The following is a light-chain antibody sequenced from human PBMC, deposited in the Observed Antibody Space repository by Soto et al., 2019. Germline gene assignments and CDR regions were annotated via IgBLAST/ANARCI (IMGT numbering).Light chain of an antibody. CDR2: GAS. J-gene: IGKJ1*01. CDR1: QSVSTN. Sequence: EIVMAQSPATLSVSPGERATVSCRASQSVSTNLVWYQQKPGQAPRLLIYGASTRATGVPGRFSGTGSGTEFTLTISSLQSEDSAVYYCQQYNHWWTFGQGTKVDI. CDR3: QQYNHWWT. V-gene: IGKV3-15*01.